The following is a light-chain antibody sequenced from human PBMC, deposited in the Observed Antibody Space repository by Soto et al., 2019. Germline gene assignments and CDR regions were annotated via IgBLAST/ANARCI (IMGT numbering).Light chain of an antibody. Sequence: IQRPQSHSSLSASVGDRVTITCQASQNINNYLNWYQQKPGRAPKLLIYDASNLEAGVPSRFRGSGSGTDFTFTISRLQPEDIATYYCQQYENLPTFGQGTLLEI. CDR1: QNINNY. V-gene: IGKV1-33*01. J-gene: IGKJ5*01. CDR3: QQYENLPT. CDR2: DAS.